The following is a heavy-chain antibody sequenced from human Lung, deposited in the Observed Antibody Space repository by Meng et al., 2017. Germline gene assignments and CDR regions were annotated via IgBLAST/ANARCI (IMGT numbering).Heavy chain of an antibody. V-gene: IGHV1-18*04. CDR3: ARGTPGRSYSDF. CDR2: LGAHDGDR. CDR1: DYTFTGYG. Sequence: QVHPVQAGAEVKKPGASVKVSCKSYDYTFTGYGVSWVRQAPGQGLEWMAWLGAHDGDRSHAPRFQGRVTVTADRLTATSFTELRNLRYDDTAVYYCARGTPGRSYSDFWGQGTLVTVSS. J-gene: IGHJ4*02. D-gene: IGHD3-10*01.